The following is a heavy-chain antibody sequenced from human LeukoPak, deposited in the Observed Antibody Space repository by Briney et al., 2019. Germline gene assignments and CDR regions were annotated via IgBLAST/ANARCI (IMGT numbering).Heavy chain of an antibody. V-gene: IGHV4-4*07. CDR2: IYTSGST. CDR1: GGSISSYY. CDR3: ARGSSWYKDDYYGMDV. Sequence: SETLSLTCTVSGGSISSYYWTWIRQPAGKGLEWIGRIYTSGSTNYNPSLKSRVTISVDTSNNQFSLNLSSVTAADTAVYYCARGSSWYKDDYYGMDVWGRGTTVTVSS. D-gene: IGHD6-13*01. J-gene: IGHJ6*04.